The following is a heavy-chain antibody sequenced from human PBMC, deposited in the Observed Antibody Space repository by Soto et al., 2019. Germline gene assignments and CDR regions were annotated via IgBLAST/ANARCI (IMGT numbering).Heavy chain of an antibody. CDR2: INPSGGT. Sequence: SETLSLTCAVYGGSFSGYYWSWIRQPPGKGLEWIGEINPSGGTNYNSSLGSRVTISADTSKNQFSLKLSSVTAADTAVYYCARNRYVVRGVINTSFDYWGQGTLVTVSS. D-gene: IGHD3-10*01. CDR3: ARNRYVVRGVINTSFDY. CDR1: GGSFSGYY. V-gene: IGHV4-34*01. J-gene: IGHJ4*02.